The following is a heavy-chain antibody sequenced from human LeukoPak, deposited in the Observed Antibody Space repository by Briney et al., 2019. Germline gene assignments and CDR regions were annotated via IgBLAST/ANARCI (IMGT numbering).Heavy chain of an antibody. CDR1: GYTFTGYY. V-gene: IGHV1-2*02. CDR3: VRGGALYYDFWD. CDR2: INPNSGGT. Sequence: ASVKVSCKASGYTFTGYYMHWVRQAPGQELEWMGWINPNSGGTNYAQKFQGRITMTRDTSISTVYMELSSLRSDDTAVYYCVRGGALYYDFWDWGQGTLVTVSS. J-gene: IGHJ4*02. D-gene: IGHD3-3*01.